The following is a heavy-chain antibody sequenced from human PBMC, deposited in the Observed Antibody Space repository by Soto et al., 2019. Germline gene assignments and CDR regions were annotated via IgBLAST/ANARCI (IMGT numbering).Heavy chain of an antibody. V-gene: IGHV1-2*04. CDR3: AISHYYDSSGSYYYGMYV. J-gene: IGHJ6*02. Sequence: ASVKVSCKASGYTFTGYYMHWVRQAPGQGLEWMGWINPNSGGTNYAQKFQGWVTMTRDTSISTAYMELSRLRSDDTAVYYCAISHYYDSSGSYYYGMYVWGQGTTVTVSS. D-gene: IGHD3-22*01. CDR1: GYTFTGYY. CDR2: INPNSGGT.